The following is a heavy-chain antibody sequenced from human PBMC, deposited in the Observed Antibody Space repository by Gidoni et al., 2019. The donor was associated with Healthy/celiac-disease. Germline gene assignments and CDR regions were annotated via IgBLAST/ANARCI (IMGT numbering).Heavy chain of an antibody. D-gene: IGHD3-3*01. CDR1: GGSISSGRYY. Sequence: QVQLQESGPGLVKPSQTLSLTCTVSGGSISSGRYYWSWIRQPAGTGLEWSGRIYTSGSAKYNPSLKSRFTISVDTSKNQFSLKLSSVTAADTAVYYCARGSYDFWSGYLAVYYYYGMDVWGQGTTVTVSS. J-gene: IGHJ6*02. CDR3: ARGSYDFWSGYLAVYYYYGMDV. V-gene: IGHV4-61*02. CDR2: IYTSGSA.